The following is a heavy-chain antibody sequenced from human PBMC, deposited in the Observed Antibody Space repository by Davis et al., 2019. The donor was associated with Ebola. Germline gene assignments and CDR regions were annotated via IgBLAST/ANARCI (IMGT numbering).Heavy chain of an antibody. J-gene: IGHJ6*02. Sequence: GESLKISCAASGFTFSSYSMNWVRQAPGKGLEWVSAISGSGGSTYYADSVKGRFTISRDNSKNTLYLQMNSLRAEDTAVYYCAKDRDIVVVPAAIGGVGINYYHGMDVWGQGTTVTVSS. CDR1: GFTFSSYS. CDR3: AKDRDIVVVPAAIGGVGINYYHGMDV. CDR2: ISGSGGST. D-gene: IGHD2-2*02. V-gene: IGHV3-23*01.